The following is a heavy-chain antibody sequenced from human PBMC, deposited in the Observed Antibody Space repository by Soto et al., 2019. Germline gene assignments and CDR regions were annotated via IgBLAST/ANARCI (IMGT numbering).Heavy chain of an antibody. CDR3: ARDKDRQQLGGTYYYVLDV. V-gene: IGHV1-69*13. J-gene: IGHJ6*02. CDR2: IMPIFRTP. D-gene: IGHD3-3*02. Sequence: QVQLEQSGAEVKKPGSSVKVSCKASGGTFSTSAISWVRQAPGQGLEWMGGIMPIFRTPDYAQKFQGRVTITADESTSTAYMELSGLRSDDTAVYYCARDKDRQQLGGTYYYVLDVWGQGTTVTFSS. CDR1: GGTFSTSA.